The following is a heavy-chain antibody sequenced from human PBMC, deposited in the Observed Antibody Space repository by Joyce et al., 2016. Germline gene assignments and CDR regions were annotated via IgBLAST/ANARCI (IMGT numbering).Heavy chain of an antibody. V-gene: IGHV4-30-2*01. J-gene: IGHJ4*02. CDR1: GDSFTTGGYA. CDR2: IYHSGNT. Sequence: QLLLQESGPGLVKTSQTLSLTCAVSGDSFTTGGYAWNWIRQPPGKGLEWIGDIYHSGNTHVTPSLQSRVTISLDRSKSQFSLKLSSVTAADTAVYYCARAPRGPGYFDSWGQGTLVTVSS. D-gene: IGHD3-10*01. CDR3: ARAPRGPGYFDS.